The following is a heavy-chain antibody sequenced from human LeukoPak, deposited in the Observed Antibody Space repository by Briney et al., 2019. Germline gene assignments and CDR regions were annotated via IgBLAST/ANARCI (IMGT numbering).Heavy chain of an antibody. CDR2: ISGSGGST. V-gene: IGHV3-23*01. J-gene: IGHJ4*02. CDR1: GFTFSSYA. D-gene: IGHD3-22*01. Sequence: PGGSLRLSCAASGFTFSSYAMSWVRQAPGKGLEWVSAISGSGGSTYYADSVKGRFTISRDNSKNTLYLQMNSLRAEDTAVYYCARGSPHPGYDSSGYYYGPFDYWGQGTLVTVSS. CDR3: ARGSPHPGYDSSGYYYGPFDY.